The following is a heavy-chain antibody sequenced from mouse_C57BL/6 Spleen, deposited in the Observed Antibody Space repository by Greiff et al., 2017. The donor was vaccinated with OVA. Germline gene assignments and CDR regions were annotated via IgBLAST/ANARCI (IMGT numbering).Heavy chain of an antibody. D-gene: IGHD1-1*02. CDR3: ARRGVAYFDY. J-gene: IGHJ2*01. CDR2: IDPSDSYT. V-gene: IGHV1-50*01. CDR1: GYTFTSYW. Sequence: VQLQQSGAELVKPGASVKLSCKASGYTFTSYWMQWVKQRPGQGLEWIGEIDPSDSYTNYNQKFKGKATLTVDTSSSTAYMQLSSLTSEDSAVYYCARRGVAYFDYWGQGTTLTVSS.